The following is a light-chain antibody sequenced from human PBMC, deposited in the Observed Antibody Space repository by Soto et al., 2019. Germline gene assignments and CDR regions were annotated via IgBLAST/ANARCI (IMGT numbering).Light chain of an antibody. J-gene: IGKJ1*01. CDR1: QSVSSN. Sequence: EIVMRQSPATLSVSPGVRATLSCRASQSVSSNLAWYQQKPGQAPRLLIYGASTRATGIPARFSGSGSGTEFTLTISSLQSEDFAAYYCQQRSNWPWTFGQGTKVDI. CDR2: GAS. V-gene: IGKV3-15*01. CDR3: QQRSNWPWT.